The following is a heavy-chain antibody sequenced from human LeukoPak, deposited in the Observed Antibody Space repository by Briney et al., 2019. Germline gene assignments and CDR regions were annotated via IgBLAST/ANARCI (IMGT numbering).Heavy chain of an antibody. CDR1: GFTFSSYS. Sequence: PGGSLRLSCAASGFTFSSYSMNWVRQAPGKGLEWVSSISSSSDYIYYADSVKGRFAISRDSAKNSLYLQLNSLRAEDTAVYYCAIRGHSNAFDYWGQGTLVTVPS. CDR2: ISSSSDYI. CDR3: AIRGHSNAFDY. J-gene: IGHJ4*02. D-gene: IGHD5-18*01. V-gene: IGHV3-21*01.